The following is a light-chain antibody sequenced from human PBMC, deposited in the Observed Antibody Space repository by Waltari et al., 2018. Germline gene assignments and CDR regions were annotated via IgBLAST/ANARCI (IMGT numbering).Light chain of an antibody. Sequence: QSALTQPPSASGSPGQSVTISCTGTDDDIGGYEYVSWYQQHPGKAPKVLIYEVTKRPSGVPDRFSGSKSGNTASLTVSGLQAEDEADYYCSSYAGRNIVIFGGGTKLTV. V-gene: IGLV2-8*01. CDR1: DDDIGGYEY. CDR3: SSYAGRNIVI. CDR2: EVT. J-gene: IGLJ2*01.